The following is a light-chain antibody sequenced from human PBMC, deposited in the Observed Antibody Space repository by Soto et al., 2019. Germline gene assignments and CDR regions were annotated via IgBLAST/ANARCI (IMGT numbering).Light chain of an antibody. CDR2: GTS. V-gene: IGKV3-20*01. Sequence: EIVLTQSPGTLSLSPGERATLSCRASQSVSSGYLAWYQQKPGQAPRLLIYGTSSRATAIPDRFSGSGSGTDFTLTISRLEPEDFAVYYCQQYGSSSWTFGQATKVEIK. CDR1: QSVSSGY. CDR3: QQYGSSSWT. J-gene: IGKJ1*01.